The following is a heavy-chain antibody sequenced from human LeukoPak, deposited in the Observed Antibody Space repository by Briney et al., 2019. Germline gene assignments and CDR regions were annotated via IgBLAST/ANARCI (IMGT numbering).Heavy chain of an antibody. Sequence: VQPGGSLRLSCAASGFTFSSYGMHWVRQAPGKGLEWVAFIRYDGSNKYYVDSVKGRFTISRDNAKNSLYLQMNSLRDEDTAFYYCVRGKFGGLIYWGQGTLVTVSS. CDR1: GFTFSSYG. J-gene: IGHJ4*02. D-gene: IGHD3-16*01. CDR3: VRGKFGGLIY. V-gene: IGHV3-30*02. CDR2: IRYDGSNK.